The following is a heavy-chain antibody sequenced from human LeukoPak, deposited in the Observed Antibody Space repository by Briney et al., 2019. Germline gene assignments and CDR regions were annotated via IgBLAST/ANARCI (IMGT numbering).Heavy chain of an antibody. V-gene: IGHV3-30*14. D-gene: IGHD5-12*01. CDR3: ARWYSGYDGIEYYFDY. CDR1: GFTFSSYA. Sequence: PGGSLRLSCAASGFTFSSYAMHWVRQAPGKGLEWVAVISYDGSNKYYADSVKGRFTISRDNSKNTLYLQMNSLRAEDTAVYYCARWYSGYDGIEYYFDYWGQGTLVTVSS. CDR2: ISYDGSNK. J-gene: IGHJ4*02.